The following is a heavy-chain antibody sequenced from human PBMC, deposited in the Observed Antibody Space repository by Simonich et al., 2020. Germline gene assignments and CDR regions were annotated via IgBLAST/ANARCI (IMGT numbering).Heavy chain of an antibody. CDR1: GYTFTGYY. Sequence: QVQLVQSGAEVKKPGASVKVSCKASGYTFTGYYMHWGRQAPGQGLEWMEWINPNSGGTNYAQKFKGRVTITRDTSISTAYMELSRLRSDDTAVYYCARDRAARYYYYYYMDVWGKGTTVTVSS. D-gene: IGHD6-6*01. CDR3: ARDRAARYYYYYYMDV. CDR2: INPNSGGT. V-gene: IGHV1-2*02. J-gene: IGHJ6*03.